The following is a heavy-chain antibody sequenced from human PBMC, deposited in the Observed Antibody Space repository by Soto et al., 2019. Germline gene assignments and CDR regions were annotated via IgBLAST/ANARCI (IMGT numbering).Heavy chain of an antibody. D-gene: IGHD1-20*01. Sequence: PGGSLRLSCAASGFTFSSYDMHWVRQATGKGLEWVSAIGTAGDTYYPGSVKGRFTISRENAKNSLYLQMNSLRAGDTAVYYCARVGIGFYGMDVWGQGTTVTAP. V-gene: IGHV3-13*01. CDR3: ARVGIGFYGMDV. J-gene: IGHJ6*02. CDR2: IGTAGDT. CDR1: GFTFSSYD.